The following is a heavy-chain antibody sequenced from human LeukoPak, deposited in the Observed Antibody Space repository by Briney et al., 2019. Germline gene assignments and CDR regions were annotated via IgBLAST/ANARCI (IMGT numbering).Heavy chain of an antibody. Sequence: SETLSLTCAVYGGSFSGYYWSWIRQPPGKGLEWIGEINHSGSTNYNPSLKSRVTISVDKSKNQFSLKLSSVTAADTAVYYCARNYGDYGTIDYWGQGTLVTVSS. J-gene: IGHJ4*02. V-gene: IGHV4-34*01. CDR3: ARNYGDYGTIDY. D-gene: IGHD4-17*01. CDR1: GGSFSGYY. CDR2: INHSGST.